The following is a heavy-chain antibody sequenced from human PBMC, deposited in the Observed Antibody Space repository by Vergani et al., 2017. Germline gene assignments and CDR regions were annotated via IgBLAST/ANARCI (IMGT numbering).Heavy chain of an antibody. D-gene: IGHD2-2*01. V-gene: IGHV1-18*01. J-gene: IGHJ4*02. CDR1: GYTFTSYG. Sequence: QVQLVQSGAEVKKPGASVKVSCKASGYTFTSYGISWVRQAPGQGLEWMGWISAYNGNTNYAQKLQGRVTMTRDTSISTAYMELSRLRSDDTAVYYCARVGGRKYQLLINYFDYWGQGTLVTVSS. CDR3: ARVGGRKYQLLINYFDY. CDR2: ISAYNGNT.